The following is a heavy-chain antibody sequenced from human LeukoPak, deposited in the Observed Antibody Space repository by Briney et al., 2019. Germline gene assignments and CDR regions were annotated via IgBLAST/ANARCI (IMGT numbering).Heavy chain of an antibody. CDR2: IYYSGST. Sequence: PSETLSLTCTVSGGSISSYHWSWIRQPPGKGLEWIGYIYYSGSTNYNPSLKSRVTISVDTSKNQFSLKLSSVTAADTAVYYCARDAAGYGGSNFYYYGMDVWGQGTTVTVSS. CDR1: GGSISSYH. J-gene: IGHJ6*02. D-gene: IGHD5-12*01. V-gene: IGHV4-59*01. CDR3: ARDAAGYGGSNFYYYGMDV.